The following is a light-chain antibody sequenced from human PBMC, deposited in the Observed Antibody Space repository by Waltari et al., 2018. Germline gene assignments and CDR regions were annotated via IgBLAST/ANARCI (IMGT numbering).Light chain of an antibody. Sequence: DIQMTPSPSTLSASVGHRVTIPCRASQRVRTFLAWYQQKPGKAPKLLIYRASTLESGVPSRFAGSGSETEFTLTISGLQPDDFATYYCQQYNHYSWTFGQGTEVDIK. CDR2: RAS. V-gene: IGKV1-5*03. J-gene: IGKJ1*01. CDR1: QRVRTF. CDR3: QQYNHYSWT.